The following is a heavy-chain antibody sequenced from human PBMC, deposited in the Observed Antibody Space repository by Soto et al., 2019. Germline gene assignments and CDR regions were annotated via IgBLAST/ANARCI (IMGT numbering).Heavy chain of an antibody. D-gene: IGHD3-16*01. CDR3: ARTLAYGGVIYFDI. V-gene: IGHV1-2*02. CDR2: INPNSGGK. J-gene: IGHJ4*01. Sequence: GASVKVSCKASGYTFTGYYIHWVRQAPGQGLQWMGWINPNSGGKNYAQEFRDRVTMTRDTSISTAYMELSRLTYDDTAVYYCARTLAYGGVIYFDIWGHGTLVTVSS. CDR1: GYTFTGYY.